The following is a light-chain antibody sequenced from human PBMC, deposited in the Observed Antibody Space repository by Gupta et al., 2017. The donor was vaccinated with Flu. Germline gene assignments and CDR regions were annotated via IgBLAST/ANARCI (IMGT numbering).Light chain of an antibody. CDR2: DAS. Sequence: EIVLTQSPATVSLSPGERVTLSCRASQSVSSHLAWYQQKPGRAPRLLIYDASKRATGIPARFSGSGSGTDYTLTISGLEPEDLAVYYCQQRVIWPFTFGGGTKVEIK. V-gene: IGKV3-11*01. J-gene: IGKJ4*01. CDR3: QQRVIWPFT. CDR1: QSVSSH.